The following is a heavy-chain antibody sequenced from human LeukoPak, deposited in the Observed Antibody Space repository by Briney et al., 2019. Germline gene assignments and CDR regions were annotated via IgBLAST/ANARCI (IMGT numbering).Heavy chain of an antibody. D-gene: IGHD1-26*01. CDR3: ASGSYRQTDY. Sequence: SETLSLTYTVSGDSIRRSNDYWGWIRQSPGKGLEWLGSIYYSGNTYYNPSLESRLTISVDTYNNQFSLKLTSVTAADTAVYYCASGSYRQTDYWGQGTLVTVSS. V-gene: IGHV4-39*07. CDR1: GDSIRRSNDY. CDR2: IYYSGNT. J-gene: IGHJ4*02.